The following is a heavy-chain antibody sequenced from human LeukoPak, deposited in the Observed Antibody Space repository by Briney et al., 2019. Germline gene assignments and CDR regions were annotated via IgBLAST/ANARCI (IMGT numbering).Heavy chain of an antibody. Sequence: PSETLSLTCAVSGVSISSGSQYYNWIRQHPGKGLEWIGYIHITGGTSYNPSLKSRVTMSVKTSMNQVSLILTSLTAADTAVYYCVASSGVTLGRFWGQGTLVTVSP. CDR2: IHITGGT. CDR1: GVSISSGSQY. CDR3: VASSGVTLGRF. V-gene: IGHV4-31*11. D-gene: IGHD3-16*01. J-gene: IGHJ4*02.